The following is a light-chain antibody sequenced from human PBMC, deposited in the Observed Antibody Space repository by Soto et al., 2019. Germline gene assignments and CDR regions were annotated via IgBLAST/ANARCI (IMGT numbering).Light chain of an antibody. J-gene: IGKJ4*01. CDR1: QSISSW. Sequence: DIQMTQSPSSLSATAGDRVTITCRASQSISSWLAWYQHKPGKAPKLLIYAASSLQSGVPSRFSGSGSGTHFTLTISSLQPEDFASYYCQQTYSTPLTFGGGTKVDNK. CDR3: QQTYSTPLT. V-gene: IGKV1-39*01. CDR2: AAS.